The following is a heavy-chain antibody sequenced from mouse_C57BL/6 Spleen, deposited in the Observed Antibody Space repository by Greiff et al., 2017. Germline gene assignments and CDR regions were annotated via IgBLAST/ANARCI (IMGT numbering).Heavy chain of an antibody. V-gene: IGHV3-6*01. Sequence: EVKLQESGPGLVKPSQSLSLTCSVTGYSITSGYYWNWIRQFPGNKLEWMGYISYDGSNNYNPSLKNRISITRDTSKNQFFLKLNSVTTEDTATYYCARRYYAIGGFAYWGQGTLVTVSA. D-gene: IGHD1-1*02. CDR1: GYSITSGYY. J-gene: IGHJ3*01. CDR3: ARRYYAIGGFAY. CDR2: ISYDGSN.